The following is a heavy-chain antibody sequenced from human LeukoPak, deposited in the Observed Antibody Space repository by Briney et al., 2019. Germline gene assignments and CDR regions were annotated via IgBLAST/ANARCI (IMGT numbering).Heavy chain of an antibody. Sequence: KAGGSLRLSCAASGFTFSSYSMNWVRQAPGKGLEWVSSISSSSSYIYYADSVKGRFTISRDNAKNSLYLQMNSLRAEDTAEYYCAMWTVYSGAFDIWGQGTMVTVSS. CDR3: AMWTVYSGAFDI. J-gene: IGHJ3*02. D-gene: IGHD2-15*01. CDR2: ISSSSSYI. CDR1: GFTFSSYS. V-gene: IGHV3-21*01.